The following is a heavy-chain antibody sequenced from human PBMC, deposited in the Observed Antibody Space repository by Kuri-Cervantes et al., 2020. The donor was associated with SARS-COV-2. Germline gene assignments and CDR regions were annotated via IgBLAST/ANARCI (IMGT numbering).Heavy chain of an antibody. J-gene: IGHJ6*03. D-gene: IGHD3-3*01. CDR2: IYYSGST. CDR1: GGSISSSSYY. V-gene: IGHV4-39*07. Sequence: SETLSLTCTVSGGSISSSSYYWGWIRQPPGKGLEWIGSIYYSGSTYYNPSLKSRVTISVDTSKNQFSLKLSSVTAADTAVYYCARDQDDSWCGEGYMDVWGNGTTVTVSS. CDR3: ARDQDDSWCGEGYMDV.